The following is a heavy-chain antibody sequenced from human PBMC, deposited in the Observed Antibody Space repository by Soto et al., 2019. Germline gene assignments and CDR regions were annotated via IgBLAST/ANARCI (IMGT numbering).Heavy chain of an antibody. Sequence: GASVKVSCKASGYTFTGYYMHCVRLAPGQGLEWMGWINPNSGGTNYAQKFQGRVTMTRDTSISTAYMELSRLRSDDTAVYYCARDNISSGEGYSDFDYWGQGTLVTVSS. V-gene: IGHV1-2*02. CDR3: ARDNISSGEGYSDFDY. CDR2: INPNSGGT. D-gene: IGHD2-15*01. CDR1: GYTFTGYY. J-gene: IGHJ4*02.